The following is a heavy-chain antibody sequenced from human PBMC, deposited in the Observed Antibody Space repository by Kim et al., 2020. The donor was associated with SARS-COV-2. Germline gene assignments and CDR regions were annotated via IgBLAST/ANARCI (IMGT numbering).Heavy chain of an antibody. J-gene: IGHJ4*02. CDR1: GFTFSTYP. Sequence: GGSLRISCTVPGFTFSTYPINWVRQPPGKGLEWVSSIPASGGSTNYADSVKGRFTISRDNSKNSVYLQMNSLRADDTAVYYCAHRRTGTDPFDSWGQGSLVTVSS. CDR2: IPASGGST. CDR3: AHRRTGTDPFDS. D-gene: IGHD3-9*01. V-gene: IGHV3-23*01.